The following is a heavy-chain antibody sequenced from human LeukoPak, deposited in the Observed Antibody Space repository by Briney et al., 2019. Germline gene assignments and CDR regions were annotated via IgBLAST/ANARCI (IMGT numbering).Heavy chain of an antibody. D-gene: IGHD1-26*01. CDR1: GGSISSGSDY. Sequence: SETLSLTCTVSGGSISSGSDYWSWIRQPAGKGLEWIGRIYTSGSTNYNPSLKSRVTISVDTSKNQLSLKLSSVTAADTAVYYCARTPGSYDAFDIWGQGTMVTVSS. J-gene: IGHJ3*02. CDR2: IYTSGST. CDR3: ARTPGSYDAFDI. V-gene: IGHV4-61*02.